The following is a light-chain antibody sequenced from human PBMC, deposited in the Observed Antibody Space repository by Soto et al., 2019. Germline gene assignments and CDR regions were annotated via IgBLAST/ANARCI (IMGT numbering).Light chain of an antibody. CDR2: AAS. Sequence: DIQMTQSPSSLSASVGDRVTITCRASQAINNFLAWYQQKPGKDPKLLIYAASTLQSGVPSRFSGSGSGTDFTLTISSLQPEDVATYYCQQYNSAPFTFGPGTKVDIK. CDR3: QQYNSAPFT. CDR1: QAINNF. V-gene: IGKV1-27*01. J-gene: IGKJ3*01.